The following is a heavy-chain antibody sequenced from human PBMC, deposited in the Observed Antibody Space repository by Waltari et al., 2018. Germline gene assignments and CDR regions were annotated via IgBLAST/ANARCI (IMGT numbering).Heavy chain of an antibody. CDR1: GYHLTDIS. Sequence: QVQLVQSGAEVKKPGASVKGSCKVSGYHLTDISMHWVRQAPGKGLEWMGGFDPEDGETIYAQKFQGRVTMTEDTSTDTAYMELSSLRSEDTAVYYCATIEGVATRPNDYWGQGTLVTVSS. D-gene: IGHD2-15*01. CDR3: ATIEGVATRPNDY. J-gene: IGHJ4*02. V-gene: IGHV1-24*01. CDR2: FDPEDGET.